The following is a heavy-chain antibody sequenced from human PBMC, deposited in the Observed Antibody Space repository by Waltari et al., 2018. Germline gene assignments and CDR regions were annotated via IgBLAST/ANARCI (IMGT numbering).Heavy chain of an antibody. CDR2: INQSGST. V-gene: IGHV4-34*01. J-gene: IGHJ4*02. CDR3: ASDPLDYYGSGSYHDY. Sequence: QVQLQQWGAGLLKPSETLSLTCAVYGGSFSGYYWSWIRQPPGKGLEWIGEINQSGSTNSNPSLKSRVTISVDTSKNQFSLKLSSVTAADTAVYYCASDPLDYYGSGSYHDYWGQGTLVTVSS. CDR1: GGSFSGYY. D-gene: IGHD3-10*01.